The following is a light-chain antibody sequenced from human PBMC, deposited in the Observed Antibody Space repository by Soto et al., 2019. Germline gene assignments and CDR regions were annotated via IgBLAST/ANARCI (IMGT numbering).Light chain of an antibody. CDR3: QQADSFPLT. J-gene: IGKJ4*01. CDR2: AGS. CDR1: QVISSW. Sequence: DLQMTQSPSSVSASVGDRVTITCRASQVISSWLAWYQQKPGKAPKLQIYAGSSLQGGVPSKFSGSGYGTDFPLAISSLQPEDFATYYCQQADSFPLTFGGGTKVEIK. V-gene: IGKV1-12*01.